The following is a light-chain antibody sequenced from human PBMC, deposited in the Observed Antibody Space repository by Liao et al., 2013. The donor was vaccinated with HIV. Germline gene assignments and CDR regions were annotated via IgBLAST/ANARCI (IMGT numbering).Light chain of an antibody. V-gene: IGLV3-21*01. J-gene: IGLJ1*01. CDR2: YDT. CDR3: QVWDSSSDHPNYV. Sequence: SYELTQPPSVSVAPGKTARITCGGDNIGSKSVHWYQQKPGQAPVLVIYYDTDRPSGIPERFSGSNSGNTATLTISSVEAGDEADYYCQVWDSSSDHPNYVFGTGTKVTVL. CDR1: NIGSKS.